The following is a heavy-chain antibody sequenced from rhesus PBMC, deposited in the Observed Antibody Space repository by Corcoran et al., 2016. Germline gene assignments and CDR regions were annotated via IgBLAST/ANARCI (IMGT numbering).Heavy chain of an antibody. Sequence: QLQLQESGPGLVKPSETLSLTCAVSGYSISSGYGWSWIRQPPGKGLEWIGYIFYSGSTSYNPSLKSRVTISRDTSKNQFSLKLSSVTAADTAVYYCARDEAEYCSSTYCSSGDYWGQGVLVTVSS. CDR1: GYSISSGYG. CDR2: IFYSGST. CDR3: ARDEAEYCSSTYCSSGDY. D-gene: IGHD2-15*01. V-gene: IGHV4-122*02. J-gene: IGHJ4*01.